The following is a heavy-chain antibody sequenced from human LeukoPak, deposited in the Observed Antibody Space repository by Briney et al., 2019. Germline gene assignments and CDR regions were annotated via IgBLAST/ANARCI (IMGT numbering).Heavy chain of an antibody. V-gene: IGHV3-30*18. CDR2: ISYDGSNK. J-gene: IGHJ4*02. Sequence: GRSLRLSCAASGFTFSSYGMHWVRQAPGKGLGWVAVISYDGSNKYYADSVKGRFTISRDNSKNTLYLQMNSLRAEDTTVYYCAKSPFDYWGQGTLVTVSS. CDR1: GFTFSSYG. CDR3: AKSPFDY.